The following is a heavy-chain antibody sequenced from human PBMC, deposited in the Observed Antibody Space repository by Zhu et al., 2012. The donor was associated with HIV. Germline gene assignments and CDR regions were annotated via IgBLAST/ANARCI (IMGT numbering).Heavy chain of an antibody. CDR3: ARLLVPAAISSVSFDC. V-gene: IGHV4-59*11. D-gene: IGHD2-2*02. CDR1: GGSISSHY. Sequence: QVQLQESGPGLVKPSETLSLTCTVSGGSISSHYWSWIRQPPGKRLEWIGYIYYSGSTNYNPSLKSRLTISVDTSKNQFSLKLTSVTAADTAVYYCARLLVPAAISSVSFDCWGQGAWSPSPQ. CDR2: IYYSGST. J-gene: IGHJ4*02.